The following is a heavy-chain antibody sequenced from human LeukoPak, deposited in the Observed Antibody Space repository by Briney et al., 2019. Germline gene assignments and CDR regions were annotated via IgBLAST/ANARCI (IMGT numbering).Heavy chain of an antibody. CDR2: ISSSSSYI. J-gene: IGHJ4*02. Sequence: GGSLRLSCAASGFTFSSYSMNWVRQAPGKGLEWVSSISSSSSYIYYADSVKGRFTISRDNAKNSLYLQMNSLRAEDTAVYYCASELGIAYYFDYWGQGTLVTVSS. CDR3: ASELGIAYYFDY. CDR1: GFTFSSYS. D-gene: IGHD7-27*01. V-gene: IGHV3-21*01.